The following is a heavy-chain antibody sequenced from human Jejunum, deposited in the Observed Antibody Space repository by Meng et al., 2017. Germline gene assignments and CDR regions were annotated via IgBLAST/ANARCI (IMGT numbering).Heavy chain of an antibody. CDR2: IKSNSCGGTT. Sequence: GGSLRLSCAASGLYFNNAWMSWVRQAPGKGLEWVARIKSNSCGGTTDYAASVKGRFTISRDDSKNKVYLQMNSLKTEDTAVYYCTTDWSGYYALDYWGQGTPVTVSS. CDR3: TTDWSGYYALDY. D-gene: IGHD3-3*01. J-gene: IGHJ4*02. CDR1: GLYFNNAW. V-gene: IGHV3-15*01.